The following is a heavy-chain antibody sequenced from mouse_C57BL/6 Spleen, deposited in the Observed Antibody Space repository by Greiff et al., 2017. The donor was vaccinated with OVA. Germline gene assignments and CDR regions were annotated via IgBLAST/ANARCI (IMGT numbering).Heavy chain of an antibody. Sequence: EVQLQESGPGLVKPSQSLSLTCSVTGYSITSGYYWNWIRQFPGNKLEWMGYISYDGSNNYNPFLKNRISITRDTSKNQFFLKLNSVTTEDTATYYCARDGDSSGWAYWGQGTLVTVSA. CDR2: ISYDGSN. V-gene: IGHV3-6*01. D-gene: IGHD3-2*02. J-gene: IGHJ3*01. CDR3: ARDGDSSGWAY. CDR1: GYSITSGYY.